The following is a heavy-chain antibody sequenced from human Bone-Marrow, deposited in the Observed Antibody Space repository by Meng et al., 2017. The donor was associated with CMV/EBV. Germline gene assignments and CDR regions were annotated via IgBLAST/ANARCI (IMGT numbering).Heavy chain of an antibody. CDR3: ARDRTIFGVVGY. CDR1: GGTFSSYT. J-gene: IGHJ4*02. D-gene: IGHD3-3*01. Sequence: SVKVSCKASGGTFSSYTISWVRQAPGQGLEWMGRIIPILGIANYAQKFQGRVTITADKSTSTAYMELSSLRSEDTAVYYCARDRTIFGVVGYWGQGTLVTVSS. V-gene: IGHV1-69*04. CDR2: IIPILGIA.